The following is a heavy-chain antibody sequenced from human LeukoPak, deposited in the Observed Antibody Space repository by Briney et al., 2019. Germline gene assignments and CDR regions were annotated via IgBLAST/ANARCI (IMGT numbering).Heavy chain of an antibody. CDR3: ARHESLGDWFDP. Sequence: SEALSLTCTVSGGSISSSSYYWGWIRQPPGKGLEWIGSIYYSGSTYYNPSLKSRVTISVDTSKNQFSLKLSSVTAADTAVYYCARHESLGDWFDPWGQGTLVTVSS. CDR1: GGSISSSSYY. J-gene: IGHJ5*02. D-gene: IGHD6-13*01. CDR2: IYYSGST. V-gene: IGHV4-39*01.